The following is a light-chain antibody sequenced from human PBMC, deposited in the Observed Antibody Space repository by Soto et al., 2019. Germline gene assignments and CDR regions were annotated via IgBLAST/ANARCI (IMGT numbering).Light chain of an antibody. CDR3: HQSGSSPP. V-gene: IGKV3-20*01. Sequence: EIVLTQSPGTLSLSPGERATLSCRASQTVSSSYLAWYQQKPGQAPRLLIYGASSRATGIPDRFSGSGSGTDFTLTISRLEPEDFAVYYCHQSGSSPPFCGGTKVEIK. CDR2: GAS. J-gene: IGKJ4*01. CDR1: QTVSSSY.